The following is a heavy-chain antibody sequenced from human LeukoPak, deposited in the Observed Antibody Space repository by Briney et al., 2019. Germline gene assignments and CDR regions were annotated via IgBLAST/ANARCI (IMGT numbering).Heavy chain of an antibody. V-gene: IGHV3-48*01. D-gene: IGHD2-2*01. CDR2: ISSSSSTI. CDR1: GFTLSIYS. J-gene: IGHJ5*02. Sequence: PGGALRLSHADSGFTLSIYSINRVPPAPRKGRGSGSYISSSSSTIDYADSVKGRFTISRDNAKNSLYLQMNSLRAEDTAVYYCARDPGPATFDPWGQGTLVTVSS. CDR3: ARDPGPATFDP.